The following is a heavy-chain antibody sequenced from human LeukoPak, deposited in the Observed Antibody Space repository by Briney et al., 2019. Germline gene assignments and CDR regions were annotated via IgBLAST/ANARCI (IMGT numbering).Heavy chain of an antibody. CDR3: ARAGRGSWYGEQPLFDY. CDR1: GFTFSAHY. J-gene: IGHJ4*02. CDR2: ISIDGNTI. Sequence: GGSLRLSSAASGFTFSAHYMSWIRQAPGKGLEWVSYISIDGNTIYYADSVKGRFTISRDNAKNSLYLQMSSLRAEDTAVYYCARAGRGSWYGEQPLFDYWGQGTLVTVSS. V-gene: IGHV3-11*04. D-gene: IGHD1/OR15-1a*01.